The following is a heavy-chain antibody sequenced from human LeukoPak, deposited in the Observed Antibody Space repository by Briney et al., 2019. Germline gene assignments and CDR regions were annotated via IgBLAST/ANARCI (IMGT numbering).Heavy chain of an antibody. CDR3: AKNFLSGYDFWSGYFADY. CDR1: GFTFNNYG. J-gene: IGHJ4*02. D-gene: IGHD3-3*01. V-gene: IGHV3-30*02. Sequence: GGSLRLSCAASGFTFNNYGMHWVRQAPDKGLEWVAFIRYDGSHKFYADSVKGRFTISRDNSKNTLYLQMNSLRAEDTAVYYCAKNFLSGYDFWSGYFADYWGQGTLVTVSS. CDR2: IRYDGSHK.